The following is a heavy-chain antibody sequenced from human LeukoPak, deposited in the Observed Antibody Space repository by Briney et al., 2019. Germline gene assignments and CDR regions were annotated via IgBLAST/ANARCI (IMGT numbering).Heavy chain of an antibody. D-gene: IGHD6-19*01. V-gene: IGHV3-21*06. J-gene: IGHJ4*02. CDR1: GFTFGSYS. CDR2: ISSSTTYI. Sequence: TGGSLRRSCEASGFTFGSYSMNWVRQAPGKGLGWVSSISSSTTYIYYADSVKGRFTISRDNAKNSLYLQMNSPRVEDTAVYYCARDGMSTGWDFDYWGQGTLVTVSS. CDR3: ARDGMSTGWDFDY.